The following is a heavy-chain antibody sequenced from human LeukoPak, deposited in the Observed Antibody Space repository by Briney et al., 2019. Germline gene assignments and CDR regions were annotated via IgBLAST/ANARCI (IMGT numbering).Heavy chain of an antibody. Sequence: SETLSLTCTVSGGSISSGDYYWSWIRQHPGTGLEWIGYIYYSGDTYYNPSLRSRVSTSVDTSKNQFSLKLSSVTAADTAMYYCARDYGNNWFDPWGQGTLVTVSA. J-gene: IGHJ5*02. D-gene: IGHD4-17*01. V-gene: IGHV4-31*03. CDR1: GGSISSGDYY. CDR2: IYYSGDT. CDR3: ARDYGNNWFDP.